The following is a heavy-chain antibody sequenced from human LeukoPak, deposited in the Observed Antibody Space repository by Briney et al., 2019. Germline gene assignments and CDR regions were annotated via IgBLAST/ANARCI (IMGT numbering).Heavy chain of an antibody. CDR2: ISCSGSTT. CDR3: ARAGPPAFDP. Sequence: GGSLRLSCAASGFTVTNFEMNWVRQAPGKGLEWVSYISCSGSTTSYADSVKGRFTISRDNAKNSLYLQMNSLRAEDTAVYYCARAGPPAFDPWGQGTLVTVSS. J-gene: IGHJ5*02. CDR1: GFTVTNFE. V-gene: IGHV3-48*03.